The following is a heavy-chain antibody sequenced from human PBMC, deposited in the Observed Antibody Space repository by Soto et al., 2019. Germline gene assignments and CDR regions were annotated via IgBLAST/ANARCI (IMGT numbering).Heavy chain of an antibody. J-gene: IGHJ4*02. Sequence: ASVKVSCKASGHTFSDSSMHWARQAPGQGHEWMGWINLNSGDTNYAQKFQGRITMTWDKSINTAYMELTRLKSDDTAMYFCARDLGGYDLYGPDSWGQGTLVTVSS. CDR1: GHTFSDSS. V-gene: IGHV1-2*02. CDR3: ARDLGGYDLYGPDS. D-gene: IGHD5-12*01. CDR2: INLNSGDT.